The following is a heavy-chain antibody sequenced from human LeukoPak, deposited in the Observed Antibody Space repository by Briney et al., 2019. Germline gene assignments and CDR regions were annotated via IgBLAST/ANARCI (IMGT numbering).Heavy chain of an antibody. V-gene: IGHV3-23*01. CDR2: ISGSGGST. CDR3: ANPVGVRGAFDI. Sequence: GGSLRLSCAASGFTFSSYAMSWVRQAPGKGLEWVSAISGSGGSTYYADSVKGRFTISRDNSKNTLYLQMNSLRAEDTAVYYCANPVGVRGAFDIWGQGTMVTVSS. D-gene: IGHD3-10*01. J-gene: IGHJ3*02. CDR1: GFTFSSYA.